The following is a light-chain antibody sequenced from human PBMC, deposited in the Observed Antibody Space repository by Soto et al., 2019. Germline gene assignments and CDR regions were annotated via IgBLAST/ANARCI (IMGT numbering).Light chain of an antibody. V-gene: IGKV3-15*01. CDR3: QQYNHWPPLT. CDR2: GAS. Sequence: EIVMTQSPATLSVSPGERATLSCRASQSVGRNLAWYQQKPGQAPRLLIYGASTRATGIPARFSGSGSGTEFTLTIRSLQSEDFAIYSCQQYNHWPPLTFGRGTKVEIK. J-gene: IGKJ4*01. CDR1: QSVGRN.